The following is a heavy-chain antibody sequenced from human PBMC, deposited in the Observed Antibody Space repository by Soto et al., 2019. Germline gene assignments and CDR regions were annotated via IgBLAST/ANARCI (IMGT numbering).Heavy chain of an antibody. CDR3: ARVLGSGGSCNSCHNSNYMDA. D-gene: IGHD2-15*01. V-gene: IGHV1-18*01. CDR1: GYTFTSYG. CDR2: ISGNNDNT. Sequence: ASVKVSCKASGYTFTSYGFSWVRQAPGQGPEWMGYISGNNDNTDYAQRFQGRVTMTTDTSTSTAYMELRSLRSDDTAVYYCARVLGSGGSCNSCHNSNYMDAGGKGTRATAS. J-gene: IGHJ6*04.